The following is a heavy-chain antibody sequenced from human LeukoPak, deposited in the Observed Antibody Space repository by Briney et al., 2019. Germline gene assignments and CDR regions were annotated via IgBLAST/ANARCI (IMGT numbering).Heavy chain of an antibody. Sequence: GGSLRLSCAASGFTFSSYGMSWVRQAPGKGLEWVSAFSGGGSSTFYADSVKGRFTISRDNSKNTLYLQMNSLRAEDTAVYYCAKTYFSSRAHYFYYYYMDVWGKGTTVTISS. V-gene: IGHV3-23*01. D-gene: IGHD6-13*01. CDR2: FSGGGSST. CDR1: GFTFSSYG. J-gene: IGHJ6*03. CDR3: AKTYFSSRAHYFYYYYMDV.